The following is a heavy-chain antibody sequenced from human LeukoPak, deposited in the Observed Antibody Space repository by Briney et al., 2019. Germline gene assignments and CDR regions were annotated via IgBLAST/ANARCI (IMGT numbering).Heavy chain of an antibody. CDR2: ISGSDEST. CDR1: GFTFSSYD. D-gene: IGHD7-27*01. V-gene: IGHV3-23*01. Sequence: GGSLRVSCAASGFTFSSYDMSWIRQAPGKGLEWVSEISGSDESTKYVDSVKGRFTISRDNSKNTLYLLLNSFRVDDTAVYYCANRRLGRGAFDLWGQGTMVTVSS. J-gene: IGHJ3*01. CDR3: ANRRLGRGAFDL.